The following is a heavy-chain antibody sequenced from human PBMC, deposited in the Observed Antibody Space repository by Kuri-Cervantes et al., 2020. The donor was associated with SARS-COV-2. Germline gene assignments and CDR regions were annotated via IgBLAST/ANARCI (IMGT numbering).Heavy chain of an antibody. CDR2: INPSGGST. D-gene: IGHD3-3*01. J-gene: IGHJ6*02. Sequence: ASVKVSCKASGDTFTSYYMHWVRQAPGQGLEWMGIINPSGGSTSYAQKFQGRVTMTRDTSTSTVYMELSSLRSEDTAVYYCAREGGRIFGVVIPSRPHPYYYYGMDVWGQGTTVTVSS. CDR3: AREGGRIFGVVIPSRPHPYYYYGMDV. CDR1: GDTFTSYY. V-gene: IGHV1-46*01.